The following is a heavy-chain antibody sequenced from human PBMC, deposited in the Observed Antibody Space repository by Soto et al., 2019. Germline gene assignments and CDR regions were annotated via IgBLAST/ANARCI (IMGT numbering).Heavy chain of an antibody. V-gene: IGHV3-72*01. D-gene: IGHD2-21*02. CDR2: IRNKPNGHTT. J-gene: IGHJ4*02. Sequence: EVQLVESGGGLVQPGGSLRLSGEVSGFTFSGHYMDWVRQPPGKGREWLGRIRNKPNGHTTAYAASVKGRFTISRDDSKNLVYLQMNSLKSEDTALYYCSTTVITAPLFEYWGQGTLVAVSS. CDR3: STTVITAPLFEY. CDR1: GFTFSGHY.